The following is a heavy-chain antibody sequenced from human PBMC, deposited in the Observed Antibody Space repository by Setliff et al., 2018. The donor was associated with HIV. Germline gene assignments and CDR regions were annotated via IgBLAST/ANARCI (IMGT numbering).Heavy chain of an antibody. CDR2: IYITEDT. D-gene: IGHD1-26*01. CDR3: ARYRRDDYYLTAYFDS. Sequence: SETLSLTCAVSGYSISSGCYWGWIRQPPGKGLEWIGHIYITEDTDYNPSLKSRVTISVDTSKNQFSLKLSSLTAADTAVYYCARYRRDDYYLTAYFDSWGQGTLVTVSS. J-gene: IGHJ4*02. CDR1: GYSISSGCY. V-gene: IGHV4-38-2*01.